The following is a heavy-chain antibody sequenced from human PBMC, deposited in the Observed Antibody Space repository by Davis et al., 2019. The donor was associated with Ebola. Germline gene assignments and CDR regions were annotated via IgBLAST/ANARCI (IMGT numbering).Heavy chain of an antibody. D-gene: IGHD3-16*01. Sequence: SETLSLTCTVSGASITSYYWSWIRQPPGKGLEYIGYRHYSGSTNYNPSPKTRVTISTDASNKQFSLKLHSVTAADTAVYYCARLVAQYDSDAYAYFDFWGQGIQVTVSS. CDR3: ARLVAQYDSDAYAYFDF. J-gene: IGHJ4*02. V-gene: IGHV4-59*01. CDR1: GASITSYY. CDR2: RHYSGST.